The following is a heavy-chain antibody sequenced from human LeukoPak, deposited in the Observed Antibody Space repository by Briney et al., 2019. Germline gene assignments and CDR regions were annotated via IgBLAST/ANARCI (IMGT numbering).Heavy chain of an antibody. J-gene: IGHJ5*02. Sequence: SETLSLTCTVSGGSISSGDYYWSWIRQPPGKGLEWIGYIYYSGSTYYNPSLKSRVTISADTSKNQFSLKLSSVTAADTAVYYCAREISSGGTNWFDPWGQGTLVTVSS. D-gene: IGHD2-15*01. CDR2: IYYSGST. CDR1: GGSISSGDYY. V-gene: IGHV4-30-4*01. CDR3: AREISSGGTNWFDP.